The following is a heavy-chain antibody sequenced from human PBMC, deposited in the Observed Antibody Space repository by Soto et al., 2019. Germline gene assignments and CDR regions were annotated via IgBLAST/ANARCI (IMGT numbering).Heavy chain of an antibody. CDR2: ISPNSGNI. J-gene: IGHJ6*02. CDR1: GYTFTRNG. D-gene: IGHD3-22*01. Sequence: ASVKVSCKTSGYTFTRNGISWVRQAPGQGLEWMGWISPNSGNIKYAQKLQGRVIMTTDTSTSTAYMELGSPRSDDTAVYYCVKDRDSNTWHSSDLWGPGTTVTVFS. V-gene: IGHV1-18*01. CDR3: VKDRDSNTWHSSDL.